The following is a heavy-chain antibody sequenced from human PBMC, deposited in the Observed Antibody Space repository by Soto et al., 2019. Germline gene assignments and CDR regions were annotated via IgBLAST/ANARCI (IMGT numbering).Heavy chain of an antibody. CDR2: IIPIFGTA. CDR3: ARGYGEVAYYYYYGMDV. CDR1: GGTFSSYA. V-gene: IGHV1-69*01. Sequence: QVQLVQSGAEVKKPGSSVKVSCKASGGTFSSYAISWVRQAPGQGLEWMGGIIPIFGTANYAQKFQGRVTITADESTSTAYMELSSLRSEDTAVYDCARGYGEVAYYYYYGMDVWGQGTTVTVSS. J-gene: IGHJ6*02. D-gene: IGHD3-10*01.